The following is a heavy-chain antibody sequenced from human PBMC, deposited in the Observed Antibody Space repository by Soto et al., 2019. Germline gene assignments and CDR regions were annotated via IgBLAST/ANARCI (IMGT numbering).Heavy chain of an antibody. J-gene: IGHJ4*02. CDR3: ARGIAVAGTSRILPYY. V-gene: IGHV1-69*02. CDR2: IIPILGIA. CDR1: GGTFSSYT. D-gene: IGHD6-19*01. Sequence: GASVKVSCKASGGTFSSYTISWVRQAPGQGLEWMGRIIPILGIANYAQKFQGRVTITADKSTSTAYMELSSLRSEDTAVYYCARGIAVAGTSRILPYYWGQGTLVTVSS.